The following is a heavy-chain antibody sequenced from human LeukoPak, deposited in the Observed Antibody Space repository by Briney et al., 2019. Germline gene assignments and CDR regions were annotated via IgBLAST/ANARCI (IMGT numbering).Heavy chain of an antibody. D-gene: IGHD2-21*02. CDR3: ARVCGGDCYPLGFDP. J-gene: IGHJ5*02. CDR1: GGSMSNYY. Sequence: SETLSLTCTVSGGSMSNYYWSWIRQPPGKELEGIGYIYYSGSNNYNPSLKSRVTISVDTSKNKFSLKLRSVTAADTAVYYCARVCGGDCYPLGFDPWGQGTLVTVSS. CDR2: IYYSGSN. V-gene: IGHV4-59*01.